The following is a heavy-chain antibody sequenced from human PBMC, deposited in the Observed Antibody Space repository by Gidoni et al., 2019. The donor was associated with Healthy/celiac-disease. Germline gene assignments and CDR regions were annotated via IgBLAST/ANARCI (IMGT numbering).Heavy chain of an antibody. CDR1: GGSISSGDYY. D-gene: IGHD5-12*01. CDR3: ARGYSGYDSWVALRGV. J-gene: IGHJ6*04. Sequence: QVQLQESGPGLVKPSQTLSLTCTVSGGSISSGDYYWSWFRQPPGKGLEWSGYIYYSGSTYYNPSLKSRVTISVDTSKNQFSLKLSSVTAADTAVYYCARGYSGYDSWVALRGVWGKGTTVTVSS. CDR2: IYYSGST. V-gene: IGHV4-30-4*01.